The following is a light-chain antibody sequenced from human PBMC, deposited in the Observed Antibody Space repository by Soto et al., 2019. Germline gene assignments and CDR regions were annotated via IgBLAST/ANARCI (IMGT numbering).Light chain of an antibody. CDR3: QQSYSTPLT. Sequence: DIQMTQSPSSLSASVGDIVTITCRASQSIISYLNWYQQKPGKAPKLLIYGASSLQSGVPSRFSCSLSGKDFTLTISSLQPEDFATYYCQQSYSTPLTFGGGTKVDIK. CDR1: QSIISY. CDR2: GAS. J-gene: IGKJ4*01. V-gene: IGKV1-39*01.